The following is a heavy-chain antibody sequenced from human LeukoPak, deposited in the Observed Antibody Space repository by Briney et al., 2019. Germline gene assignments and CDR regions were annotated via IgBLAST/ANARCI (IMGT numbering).Heavy chain of an antibody. J-gene: IGHJ5*02. D-gene: IGHD6-13*01. CDR3: ARDSAAAGTWWFDP. CDR1: GFTFSSYS. CDR2: ISSSSRPR. Sequence: GGSLRLSCAASGFTFSSYSMNWVRQAPGRGLEWVSYISSSSRPRYYADSVKGRFTISRDNAKTSLYLQMNSLRAADTAVYYCARDSAAAGTWWFDPWGQGTLVTVSS. V-gene: IGHV3-48*01.